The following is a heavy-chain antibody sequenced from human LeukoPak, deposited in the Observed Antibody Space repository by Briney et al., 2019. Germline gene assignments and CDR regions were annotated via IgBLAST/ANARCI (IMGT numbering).Heavy chain of an antibody. CDR3: ARGEKYYDFWSGYPD. CDR1: GGSVSSGSYY. J-gene: IGHJ3*01. V-gene: IGHV4-61*01. CDR2: IYYSGST. Sequence: SETLSLTCTVSGGSVSSGSYYWSWIRQPPGKGLEWIGYIYYSGSTNYNPSLKSRVTISVDTSKNQFSLKLSSVTAADTAVYYCARGEKYYDFWSGYPDWGQGTMVTVSS. D-gene: IGHD3-3*01.